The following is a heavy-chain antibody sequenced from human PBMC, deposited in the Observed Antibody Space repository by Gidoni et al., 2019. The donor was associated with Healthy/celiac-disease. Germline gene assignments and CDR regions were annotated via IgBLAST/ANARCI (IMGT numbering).Heavy chain of an antibody. CDR3: TRDQNYGSGTFGGDYYYGMDV. CDR2: IRSKAYGGTT. CDR1: GFIFGADA. Sequence: EVQLVESGGGLVQPGRSLRLSCTASGFIFGADAISWVGQAPGKGLEWVGFIRSKAYGGTTEYAASVRGRFTISRDDSKSIAYLQMNSLKTEDTAVYFCTRDQNYGSGTFGGDYYYGMDVWGQGSTVTVSS. J-gene: IGHJ6*02. D-gene: IGHD3-10*01. V-gene: IGHV3-49*04.